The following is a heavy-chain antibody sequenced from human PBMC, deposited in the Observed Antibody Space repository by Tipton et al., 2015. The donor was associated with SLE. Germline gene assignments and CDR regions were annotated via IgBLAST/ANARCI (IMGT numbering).Heavy chain of an antibody. CDR3: ARGRGFDY. Sequence: GLVKPSETLSLTCTVSGGSIGGSDFYWSWVRQPPGKGLEWIGTVYFTGRTYYNPSLNSRVTIFLDTSKNQFSLNLSSVTAADTAVYYSARGRGFDYWGQGTLVTVSS. CDR1: GGSIGGSDFY. V-gene: IGHV4-39*07. CDR2: VYFTGRT. J-gene: IGHJ4*02.